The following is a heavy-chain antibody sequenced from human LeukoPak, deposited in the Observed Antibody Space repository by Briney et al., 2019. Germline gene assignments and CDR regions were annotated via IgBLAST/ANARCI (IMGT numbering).Heavy chain of an antibody. CDR1: GLTVSSNY. Sequence: GGSLRLSCVVSGLTVSSNYMSWVRQAPGKGLEWVSVIYSGGTTNYADSAKGRSIVYRDNSKNTLYLQMNSLRAEDTAVYYCASKLTTGYWGQGTLVTVSS. J-gene: IGHJ4*02. CDR3: ASKLTTGY. D-gene: IGHD4-17*01. CDR2: IYSGGTT. V-gene: IGHV3-66*01.